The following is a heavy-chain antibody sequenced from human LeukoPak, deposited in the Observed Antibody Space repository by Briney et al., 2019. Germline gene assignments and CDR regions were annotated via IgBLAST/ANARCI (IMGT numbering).Heavy chain of an antibody. V-gene: IGHV3-7*01. CDR1: GFTFSSYW. D-gene: IGHD1-26*01. CDR3: ARVPGEMGATLAYLDY. CDR2: IKQDGSEK. Sequence: TGGSLRLSCAASGFTFSSYWMSWVRQAPGKWLEWVATIKQDGSEKYYVDSVKGRFTISRDNAKNSLYLQMNSLRAEDTAVYYCARVPGEMGATLAYLDYWGQGTLVIVSS. J-gene: IGHJ4*02.